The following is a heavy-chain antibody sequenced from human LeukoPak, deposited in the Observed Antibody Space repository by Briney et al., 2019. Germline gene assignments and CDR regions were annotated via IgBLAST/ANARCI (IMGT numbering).Heavy chain of an antibody. D-gene: IGHD1-26*01. J-gene: IGHJ4*02. V-gene: IGHV1-18*01. CDR2: ISAYNGNT. CDR3: ARGFLVGHSPEVYYFDY. CDR1: GYTFTSYG. Sequence: ASVKVSCKASGYTFTSYGISWVRQAPGQGLEWMGWISAYNGNTNYVQKLQGRVTMTTDTSTSTAYMELRSLRSDDTALYYCARGFLVGHSPEVYYFDYWGQGTLVTVSS.